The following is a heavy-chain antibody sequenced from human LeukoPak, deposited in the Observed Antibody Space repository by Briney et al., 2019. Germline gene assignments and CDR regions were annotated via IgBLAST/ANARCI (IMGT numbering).Heavy chain of an antibody. Sequence: GGSLRLSCAASGFTFSSYAMHWVRQAPGKGLEWVAVISYDGSNKYYADSVKGRFTISRDNSKNTLYLQMNSLRAEDTAVYYCARDPHLWELPGAFDYWGQGTLVSVSS. V-gene: IGHV3-30*04. CDR3: ARDPHLWELPGAFDY. J-gene: IGHJ4*02. CDR1: GFTFSSYA. D-gene: IGHD1-26*01. CDR2: ISYDGSNK.